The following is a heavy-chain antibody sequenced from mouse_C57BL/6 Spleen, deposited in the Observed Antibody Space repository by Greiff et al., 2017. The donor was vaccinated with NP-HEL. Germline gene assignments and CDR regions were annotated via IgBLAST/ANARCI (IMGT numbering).Heavy chain of an antibody. CDR1: GYTFTSYW. V-gene: IGHV1-55*01. CDR3: ARREIYYYGSSYGY. J-gene: IGHJ2*01. CDR2: IYPGSGST. D-gene: IGHD1-1*01. Sequence: QVQLQQSGAELVKPGASVKMSCKASGYTFTSYWITWVKQRPGQGLEWIGDIYPGSGSTNYNEKFKSKATLTVDTSSSTAYMQLSSLTSEDSAVYYCARREIYYYGSSYGYWGQGTTLTVSS.